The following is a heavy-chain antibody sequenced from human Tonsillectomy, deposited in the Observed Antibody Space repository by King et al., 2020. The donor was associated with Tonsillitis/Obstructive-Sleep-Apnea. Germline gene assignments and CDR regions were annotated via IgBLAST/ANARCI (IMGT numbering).Heavy chain of an antibody. J-gene: IGHJ4*02. CDR1: GGSISTSSYY. Sequence: QLQESGPGPVKPSETLSLTCTVSGGSISTSSYYWGWIRQPPGKGLEWIGSIYYSGSTNSNPSLKSRVTISADTSKNQFSLKLSSVTAADTAIYYCAGHRRSCSGGSCYSGRIDYWGQGTLVTVSS. CDR3: AGHRRSCSGGSCYSGRIDY. V-gene: IGHV4-39*01. CDR2: IYYSGST. D-gene: IGHD2-15*01.